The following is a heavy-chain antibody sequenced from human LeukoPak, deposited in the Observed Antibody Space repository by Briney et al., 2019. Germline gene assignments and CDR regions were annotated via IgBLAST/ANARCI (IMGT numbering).Heavy chain of an antibody. D-gene: IGHD1-26*01. Sequence: ASETLSLTCTVSGGSISSGGYYWSWIRQHPGKGLEWIGYIYYSGSTYYNPSLKSRVTISVDTSKNQFSLKLSSVTAADTAVYYCARHWELLEGDYYYYYMDVWGKGTTVTVSS. J-gene: IGHJ6*03. CDR1: GGSISSGGYY. CDR2: IYYSGST. CDR3: ARHWELLEGDYYYYYMDV. V-gene: IGHV4-31*03.